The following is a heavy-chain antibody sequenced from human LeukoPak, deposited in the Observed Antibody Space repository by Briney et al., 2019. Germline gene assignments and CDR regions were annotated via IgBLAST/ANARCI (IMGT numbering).Heavy chain of an antibody. Sequence: SETLSLTCTVSGGSISSTGSFWGWIRQPPGKGLEWIGSIYSGGITYYNPSLTSRVPISEETSKNQFSLKMTSMTAADTAIYYCWLEKVVAAYFDSWGQGTLVTVSS. J-gene: IGHJ4*02. CDR2: IYSGGIT. D-gene: IGHD2-15*01. V-gene: IGHV4-39*07. CDR3: WLEKVVAAYFDS. CDR1: GGSISSTGSF.